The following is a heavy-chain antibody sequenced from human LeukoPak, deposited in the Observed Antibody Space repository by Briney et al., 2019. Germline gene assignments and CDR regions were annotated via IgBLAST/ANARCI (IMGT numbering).Heavy chain of an antibody. CDR1: GDSISRGDYY. CDR3: ARVPAAFDI. J-gene: IGHJ3*02. CDR2: IYHSGDT. D-gene: IGHD1-14*01. V-gene: IGHV4-30-4*01. Sequence: PSETLSLTCTVSGDSISRGDYYWTRIRQPPGKGLEWIGYIYHSGDTYYNPSLKSRVTISVDTSKNQFSLKLRSVTAADTAVYYCARVPAAFDIWGQGRMVTVSS.